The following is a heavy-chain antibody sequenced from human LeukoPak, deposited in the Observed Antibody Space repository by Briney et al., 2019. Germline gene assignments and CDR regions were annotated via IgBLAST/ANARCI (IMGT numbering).Heavy chain of an antibody. Sequence: SETLSLTCTVSGGSISSYYWSWIRQPPGKGLEWTGYIYYSGSTNYNPSLKSRVTISVDTSKNQFSLKLSSVTAADTAVYYCARSVEGYCSGDNCYYYYYYMDVWGKGTTVTVSS. V-gene: IGHV4-59*01. CDR1: GGSISSYY. CDR2: IYYSGST. J-gene: IGHJ6*03. D-gene: IGHD2-15*01. CDR3: ARSVEGYCSGDNCYYYYYYMDV.